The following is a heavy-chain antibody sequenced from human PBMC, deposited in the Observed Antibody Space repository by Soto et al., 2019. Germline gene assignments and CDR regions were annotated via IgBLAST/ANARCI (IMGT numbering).Heavy chain of an antibody. CDR2: IYHSGST. Sequence: PSETLSLTCTVSGGSISSGDYYWSWIRQPPGKGLEWIGYIYHSGSTYYNPSLKSRVTISVDRSKNQFSLKLSSVTAADTAVYYCARLAFRMNWFDPWGQGTLVTVSS. CDR3: ARLAFRMNWFDP. J-gene: IGHJ5*02. V-gene: IGHV4-30-2*01. CDR1: GGSISSGDYY.